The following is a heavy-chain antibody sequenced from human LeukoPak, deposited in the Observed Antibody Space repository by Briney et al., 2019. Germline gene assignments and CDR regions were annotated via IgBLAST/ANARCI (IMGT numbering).Heavy chain of an antibody. Sequence: PSETLSLTCTVSGGPMYSFYWSWIRQSAGKGLEWIGRLYPGVSSDYNPSLKSRVTMSVDTFKKQFALNLRAVTAADTAVYYCARLKFYDSTGYSPGHYMDVWGKGTAVIVSS. J-gene: IGHJ6*03. V-gene: IGHV4-4*07. D-gene: IGHD3-22*01. CDR3: ARLKFYDSTGYSPGHYMDV. CDR2: LYPGVSS. CDR1: GGPMYSFY.